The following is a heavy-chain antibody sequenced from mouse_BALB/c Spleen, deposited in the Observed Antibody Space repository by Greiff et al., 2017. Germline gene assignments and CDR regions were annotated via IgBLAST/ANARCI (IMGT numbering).Heavy chain of an antibody. CDR1: GFSLTSYD. J-gene: IGHJ2*01. V-gene: IGHV2-9-2*01. Sequence: VQLVESGPGLVAPSQSLSITCTVSGFSLTSYDISWIRQPPGKGLEWLGVIWTGGGTNYNSAFMSRLGISKDNSKSQVFLKMNSLQTDDTAIYYCVRDAGYFDYWGQGTTLTVSS. CDR2: IWTGGGT. CDR3: VRDAGYFDY.